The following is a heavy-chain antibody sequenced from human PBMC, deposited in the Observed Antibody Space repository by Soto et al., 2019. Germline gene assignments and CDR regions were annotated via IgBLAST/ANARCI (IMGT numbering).Heavy chain of an antibody. CDR3: ARVSGYYYLDD. Sequence: QVQLVQSGAEVKKPGASVKVSCKASGYSFTSYAMHWVRQAPGQRLEWMGWINAGNGNTKYSQKFQGRGTITRDTSASTAYMELSSLRSEDTALYSCARVSGYYYLDDWGQGTLVTVSS. CDR1: GYSFTSYA. V-gene: IGHV1-3*01. CDR2: INAGNGNT. D-gene: IGHD3-22*01. J-gene: IGHJ4*02.